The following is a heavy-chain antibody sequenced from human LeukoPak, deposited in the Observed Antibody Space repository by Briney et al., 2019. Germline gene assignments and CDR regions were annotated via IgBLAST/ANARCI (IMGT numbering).Heavy chain of an antibody. CDR2: ISYDGSNK. D-gene: IGHD4-17*01. Sequence: GGSLRLSCAASGFTFSSYAMHWVRQAPGKGLEWVAVISYDGSNKYYADSVKGRFTISRDNSKNTLYLQINSLRPEDTAVYYCAKDLGVTTGPMDVWGKGTTVTVSS. V-gene: IGHV3-30*04. J-gene: IGHJ6*03. CDR3: AKDLGVTTGPMDV. CDR1: GFTFSSYA.